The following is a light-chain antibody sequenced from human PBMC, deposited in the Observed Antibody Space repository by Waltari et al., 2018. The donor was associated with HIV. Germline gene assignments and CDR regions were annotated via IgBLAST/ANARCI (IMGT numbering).Light chain of an antibody. J-gene: IGKJ5*01. CDR3: QNYDSAPVA. CDR2: GAS. Sequence: IQMSQAPSSLSASVGDRVPITCRASRDISNDLAWYQQKSGEVPKLLIYGASTLRSGVSSRFRGSGSGTEFTLTINGLQPEDVASYYCQNYDSAPVAFGQGTRLEI. CDR1: RDISND. V-gene: IGKV1-27*01.